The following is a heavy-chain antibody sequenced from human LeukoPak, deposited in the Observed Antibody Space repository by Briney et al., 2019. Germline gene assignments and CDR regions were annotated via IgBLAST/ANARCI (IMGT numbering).Heavy chain of an antibody. CDR2: IKQDGSEK. J-gene: IGHJ4*02. V-gene: IGHV3-7*01. D-gene: IGHD1-14*01. CDR3: ARGLAHRFDY. CDR1: GFTFSSYS. Sequence: GGSLRLSCAASGFTFSSYSMNWVRQAPGKGLEWVANIKQDGSEKYYVDSVKGRFTISRDNAKNSLYLQMNSLRAEDTAVYYCARGLAHRFDYWGQGTLVTVSS.